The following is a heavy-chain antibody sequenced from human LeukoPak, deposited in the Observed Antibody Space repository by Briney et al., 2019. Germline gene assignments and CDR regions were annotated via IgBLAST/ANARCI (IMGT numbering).Heavy chain of an antibody. Sequence: SETLCLTCAVSGYSISSGHYWVWIRQPPGKGLEYIGNIYHSGSSHYSPSLKSRVTISVDTSNNQFSLKLSSVTAADTAVYYCARAKNPSYYYYYMDFWGRGTTVTVSS. J-gene: IGHJ6*03. CDR1: GYSISSGHY. V-gene: IGHV4-38-2*01. CDR2: IYHSGSS. CDR3: ARAKNPSYYYYYMDF.